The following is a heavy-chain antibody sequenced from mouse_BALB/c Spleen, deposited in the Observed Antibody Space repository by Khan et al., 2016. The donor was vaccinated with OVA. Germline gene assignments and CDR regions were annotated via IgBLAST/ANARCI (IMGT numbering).Heavy chain of an antibody. Sequence: EVELVESGGGLVKPGGSLKLSCAASGFTFSDYYMYWVRQTPEKRLEWVATISDGGSYTYYPDSVKGRFTISRDNAKHNLYLQMSSLKSEDTAMYCCARGENVSIDYWGQGTTLTVSS. J-gene: IGHJ2*01. V-gene: IGHV5-4*02. CDR1: GFTFSDYY. CDR2: ISDGGSYT. CDR3: ARGENVSIDY.